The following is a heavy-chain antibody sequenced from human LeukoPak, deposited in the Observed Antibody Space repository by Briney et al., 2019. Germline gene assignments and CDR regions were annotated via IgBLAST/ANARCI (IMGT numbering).Heavy chain of an antibody. Sequence: GGSRRLSCAASGFTVSNNFMGWVRQAPGKGLEWVSGIYADGSTYYADSVKGRFTLSRHNSENTLSLEMNSLRPEDTALYYCARESSVSGWFIYWGQGTLVTVSS. V-gene: IGHV3-53*04. D-gene: IGHD6-19*01. CDR2: IYADGST. J-gene: IGHJ4*02. CDR3: ARESSVSGWFIY. CDR1: GFTVSNNF.